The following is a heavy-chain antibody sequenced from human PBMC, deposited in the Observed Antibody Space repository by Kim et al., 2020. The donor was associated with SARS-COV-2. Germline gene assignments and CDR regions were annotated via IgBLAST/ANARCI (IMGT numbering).Heavy chain of an antibody. V-gene: IGHV3-33*06. J-gene: IGHJ3*02. CDR1: GFTFSSYG. CDR2: IWYDGSNK. CDR3: AKEHCSSTSCYDAFDI. D-gene: IGHD2-2*01. Sequence: GGSLRLSCAASGFTFSSYGMHWVRQAPGKGLEWVAVIWYDGSNKYYADSVKGRFTISRDNSKNTLYLQMNSLRAEDTAVYYCAKEHCSSTSCYDAFDIWGQGTMVTVSS.